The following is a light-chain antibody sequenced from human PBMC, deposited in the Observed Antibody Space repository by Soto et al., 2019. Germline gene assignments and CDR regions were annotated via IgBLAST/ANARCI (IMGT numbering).Light chain of an antibody. CDR2: GAS. V-gene: IGKV3-20*01. CDR3: QQYGSSPLT. Sequence: IVLTQSPATLSVYTGERATLSCRASQSVSSSYLAWYQQKPGQAPRLLIYGASSRATGIPDRFSGSGSGTDFTLTISRLEPEDFAVYYCQQYGSSPLTFGGGAKV. J-gene: IGKJ4*01. CDR1: QSVSSSY.